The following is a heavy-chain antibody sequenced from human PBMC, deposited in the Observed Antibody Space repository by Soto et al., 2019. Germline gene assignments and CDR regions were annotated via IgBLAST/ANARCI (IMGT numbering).Heavy chain of an antibody. V-gene: IGHV3-23*01. CDR2: ISGSGGST. D-gene: IGHD6-13*01. J-gene: IGHJ6*03. CDR3: AKGSRRAGTGTYYYYYYYMDV. CDR1: GFTFSSYA. Sequence: PGGSLRLSCAASGFTFSSYAMSWVRQAPGKGLEWVSAISGSGGSTYYADSVKGRFTISRDNSKNTLYLQMNSLRAEDTAVYYCAKGSRRAGTGTYYYYYYYMDVWGKGTTVTVSS.